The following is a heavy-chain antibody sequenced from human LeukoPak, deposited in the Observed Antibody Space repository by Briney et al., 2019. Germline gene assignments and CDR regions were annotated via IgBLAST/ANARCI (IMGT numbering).Heavy chain of an antibody. CDR2: IYYSGST. CDR1: GGSISSSSYY. D-gene: IGHD3-16*01. Sequence: PSETLSLTCTVSGGSISSSSYYWGWIRQPPGKGLEWIGSIYYSGSTYYNPSLKSRVTISVDTSKSQFSLKLSSVTAADTAVYYCARARFGGLGYFDYWGQGTLVTVSS. J-gene: IGHJ4*02. V-gene: IGHV4-39*07. CDR3: ARARFGGLGYFDY.